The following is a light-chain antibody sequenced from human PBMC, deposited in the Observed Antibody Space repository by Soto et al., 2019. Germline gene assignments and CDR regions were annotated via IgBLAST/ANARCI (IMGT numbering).Light chain of an antibody. CDR3: QKRSNWPPT. V-gene: IGKV3D-20*02. CDR1: HSVSSSY. CDR2: DAS. Sequence: VMRQSPATLSVSPWERATLSFSASHSVSSSYLAWYQQKPGKAPRLLIYDASNRDTGIPARFSGSGSGTDFTLTISSLEPEDFALYYCQKRSNWPPTFGAGTKVDI. J-gene: IGKJ3*01.